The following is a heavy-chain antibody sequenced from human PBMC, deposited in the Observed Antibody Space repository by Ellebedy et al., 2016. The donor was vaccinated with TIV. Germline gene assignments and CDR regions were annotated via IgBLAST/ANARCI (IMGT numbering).Heavy chain of an antibody. CDR1: GFTFSRFW. CDR3: AKDLAAGTTLRLDY. V-gene: IGHV3-7*03. J-gene: IGHJ4*02. CDR2: INQGGSET. D-gene: IGHD1-1*01. Sequence: PGGSLRLSCAASGFTFSRFWMAWVRQAPGKGLEWVATINQGGSETYYVDSVKGRFTISRDNSKNTLYLQMNSLRAEDTAVYYCAKDLAAGTTLRLDYWGQGTLVTVSS.